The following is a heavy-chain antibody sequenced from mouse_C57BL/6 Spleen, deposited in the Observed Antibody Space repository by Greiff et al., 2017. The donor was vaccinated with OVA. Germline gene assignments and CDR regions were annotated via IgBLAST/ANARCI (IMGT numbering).Heavy chain of an antibody. Sequence: QQSCTASGYTFTSYWMHWVKQRPGRGLEWIGRIDPNSGGTKYNEKFKSKATLTVDKPSSTAYMQLSSLTSEDSAVYYCARSYYYGSSYWYFDVWGTGTTVTVSS. CDR1: GYTFTSYW. J-gene: IGHJ1*03. V-gene: IGHV1-72*01. D-gene: IGHD1-1*01. CDR3: ARSYYYGSSYWYFDV. CDR2: IDPNSGGT.